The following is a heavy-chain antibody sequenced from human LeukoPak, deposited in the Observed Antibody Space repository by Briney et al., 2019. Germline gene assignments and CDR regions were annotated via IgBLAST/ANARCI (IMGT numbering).Heavy chain of an antibody. J-gene: IGHJ5*02. CDR1: GYSFTSYW. CDR2: IYPGDSDT. CDR3: ARRITMVRGAQSGWFDP. Sequence: GESLKISCKGSGYSFTSYWIGWVRQMPGKGLEWMGIIYPGDSDTRYSPSFQGQVTISADKSISTAYLQWSSLEASDTAMYYCARRITMVRGAQSGWFDPWGQGTLVTVSS. D-gene: IGHD3-10*01. V-gene: IGHV5-51*01.